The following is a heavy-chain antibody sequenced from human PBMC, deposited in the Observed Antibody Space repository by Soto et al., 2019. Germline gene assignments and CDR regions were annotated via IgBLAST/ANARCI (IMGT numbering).Heavy chain of an antibody. CDR1: GFTFSDYY. D-gene: IGHD2-21*02. J-gene: IGHJ6*02. V-gene: IGHV3-11*01. Sequence: QVQLVESGGGLVKPGGSLRLSCAASGFTFSDYYMSWIRQAPGKGLEWVSYISSSGSTIYYADSVKGRFTFSRDNAQNSLYLQMNSRRAEDTAVYYCARDLLLLAYCGGDCPGNYYYGMDVWGQGTTVTVSS. CDR2: ISSSGSTI. CDR3: ARDLLLLAYCGGDCPGNYYYGMDV.